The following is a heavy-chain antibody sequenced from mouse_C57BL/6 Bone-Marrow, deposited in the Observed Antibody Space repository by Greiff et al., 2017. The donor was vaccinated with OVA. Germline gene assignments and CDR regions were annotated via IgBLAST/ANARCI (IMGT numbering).Heavy chain of an antibody. J-gene: IGHJ1*03. CDR1: GFTFSSYG. CDR2: ISSGGSYT. Sequence: EVQGVESGGDLVKPGGSLKLSCAASGFTFSSYGMSWVRQTPDKRLEWVATISSGGSYTYYPDSVKGRFTISRDNAKNTLYLQMSSLKSEDTAMYYCARHNGSSSWYFDVWGTGTTVTVSS. D-gene: IGHD1-1*01. CDR3: ARHNGSSSWYFDV. V-gene: IGHV5-6*01.